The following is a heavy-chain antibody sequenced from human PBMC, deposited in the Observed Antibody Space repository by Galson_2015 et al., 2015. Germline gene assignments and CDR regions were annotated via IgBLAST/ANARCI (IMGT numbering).Heavy chain of an antibody. V-gene: IGHV3-7*03. J-gene: IGHJ4*02. CDR1: GFTFTTYF. Sequence: SLRLSCAASGFTFTTYFMSWVRQAPGKGLEWVANVNQDGGQKNYLDSVKGRFTISRDNTKNSLFLQMDSLRAEDTAMYFCARSRWPEDYWGQGTLVTVSS. CDR2: VNQDGGQK. D-gene: IGHD4-23*01. CDR3: ARSRWPEDY.